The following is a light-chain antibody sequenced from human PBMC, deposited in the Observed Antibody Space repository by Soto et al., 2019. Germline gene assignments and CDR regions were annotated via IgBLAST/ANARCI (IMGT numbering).Light chain of an antibody. CDR2: GAS. J-gene: IGKJ2*01. Sequence: EIVMTQSPATLSVSPGERATLSCRASQSVSSNLAWYQQKPGQAPRLLIYGASTRATGIPARFSGSGSGTEFTLTISSLQSEDFASYYCQQYNSHSPTFGQGTRLEIK. CDR3: QQYNSHSPT. CDR1: QSVSSN. V-gene: IGKV3-15*01.